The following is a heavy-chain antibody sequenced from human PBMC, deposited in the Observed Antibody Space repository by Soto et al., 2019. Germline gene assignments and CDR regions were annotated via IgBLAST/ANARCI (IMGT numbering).Heavy chain of an antibody. Sequence: QVQLVESGGGVVQPGRSLRLSCAASGFTFSSYGMHWVRQAPGKGLEWGAVIWYDGSNKYYADSVKGRFTISRDNSKNTLYLQMNSLRAEDTAVYYCARGGSAYYYDSADAFDIWGQGTMVTVSS. D-gene: IGHD3-22*01. CDR3: ARGGSAYYYDSADAFDI. CDR1: GFTFSSYG. J-gene: IGHJ3*02. V-gene: IGHV3-33*01. CDR2: IWYDGSNK.